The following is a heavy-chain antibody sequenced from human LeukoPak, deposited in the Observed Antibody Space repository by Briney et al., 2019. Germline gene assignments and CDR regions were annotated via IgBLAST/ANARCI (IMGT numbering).Heavy chain of an antibody. CDR1: GFTFSSYA. CDR3: AKAPVAGLFDY. Sequence: GSLRLSCAASGFTFSSYAMHWVRQAPGKGLEWVAVISYDGSNKYYADSVKGRFTISRDNSKNTLYLQMNSLRAEDTAVYYCAKAPVAGLFDYWGQGTLVTVSS. V-gene: IGHV3-30*04. CDR2: ISYDGSNK. J-gene: IGHJ4*02. D-gene: IGHD6-19*01.